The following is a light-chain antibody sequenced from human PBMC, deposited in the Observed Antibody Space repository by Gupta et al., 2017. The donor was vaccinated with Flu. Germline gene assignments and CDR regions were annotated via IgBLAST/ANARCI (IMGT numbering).Light chain of an antibody. CDR2: HKN. V-gene: IGLV3-19*01. Sequence: SSELTQDPAVSVGLGQTARSTCQGDILRYSYASWYPQKPRQAPFAVIHHKNIRPYGIPERFVCSSSGDTTSATITGAQAEDEADDYCDSWDSTDNHHAVFGGGTKLTVL. CDR1: ILRYSY. CDR3: DSWDSTDNHHAV. J-gene: IGLJ2*01.